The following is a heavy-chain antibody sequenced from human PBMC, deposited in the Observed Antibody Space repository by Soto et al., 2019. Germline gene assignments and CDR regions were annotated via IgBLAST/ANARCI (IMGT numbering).Heavy chain of an antibody. D-gene: IGHD5-12*01. CDR3: AREGVAPYYYYGMDV. V-gene: IGHV1-18*01. CDR2: ISTYNGDT. Sequence: GASVKVSCKASGYTFTRSGISWVRQAPGQGLEWMGWISTYNGDTNYAQTFQGRVTMTTDTSTSTVHMEVRSLRSDDTAVYYCAREGVAPYYYYGMDVWGQGTQVTASS. J-gene: IGHJ6*02. CDR1: GYTFTRSG.